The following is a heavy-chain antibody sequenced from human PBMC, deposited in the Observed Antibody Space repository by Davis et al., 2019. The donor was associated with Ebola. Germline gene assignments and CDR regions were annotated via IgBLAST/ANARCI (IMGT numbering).Heavy chain of an antibody. V-gene: IGHV2-5*02. Sequence: SGPTLVKPPQTLTLTCTFSGFSLSIGAVGMGWVRQPPGKALEWLATIYWDDDKRYNPSLKSRLTVSRDASKNQVVLTMTHLDPVDTATYYCAKWDGTTQFDYWGQGTLVTVSS. D-gene: IGHD1-1*01. CDR1: GFSLSIGAVG. CDR2: IYWDDDK. J-gene: IGHJ4*02. CDR3: AKWDGTTQFDY.